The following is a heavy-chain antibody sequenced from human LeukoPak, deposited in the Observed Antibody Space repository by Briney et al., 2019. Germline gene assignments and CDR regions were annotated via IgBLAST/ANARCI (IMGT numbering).Heavy chain of an antibody. D-gene: IGHD3-22*01. Sequence: GGSLRLSCAASGFTFSNAWMTWVRQAPAKGLEWVGHIKSKADGETTDYAAPVKDRFTISRDDSENTVYLQMNSLKTEDTAVYSCTTPPGYYDTSPLDYWGQGTLVTVSS. J-gene: IGHJ4*02. CDR3: TTPPGYYDTSPLDY. CDR1: GFTFSNAW. V-gene: IGHV3-15*01. CDR2: IKSKADGETT.